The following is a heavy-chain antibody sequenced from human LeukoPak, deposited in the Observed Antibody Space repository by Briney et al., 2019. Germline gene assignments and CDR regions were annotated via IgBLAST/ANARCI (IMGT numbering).Heavy chain of an antibody. Sequence: ASVKVSCKASGYTFTSYAMNWVRQAPGQGLEWMGWINTNTGNPTYAQGFTGRFVFSLDTSVSTAYLQISSLKAEDTAVYYCATHAGSSSPKNWYFDLWGRGTLVTVSS. CDR3: ATHAGSSSPKNWYFDL. D-gene: IGHD6-13*01. J-gene: IGHJ2*01. CDR1: GYTFTSYA. CDR2: INTNTGNP. V-gene: IGHV7-4-1*02.